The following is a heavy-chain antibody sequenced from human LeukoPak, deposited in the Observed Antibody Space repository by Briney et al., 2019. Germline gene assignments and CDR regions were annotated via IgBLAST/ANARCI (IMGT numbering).Heavy chain of an antibody. CDR3: ARRLGDY. V-gene: IGHV3-23*01. J-gene: IGHJ4*02. CDR1: GFTFSNYV. CDR2: VTGTGNT. Sequence: GGSLRLSCAASGFTFSNYVMNWVRQAPGKGLEWVSAVTGTGNTYYADSVKGRFTISRDNSKNMVYLQINSLSADDTAVYHCARRLGDYWGQGTLVTVSS.